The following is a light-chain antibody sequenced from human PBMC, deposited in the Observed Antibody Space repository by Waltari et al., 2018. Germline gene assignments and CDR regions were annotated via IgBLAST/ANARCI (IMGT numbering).Light chain of an antibody. V-gene: IGKV3-20*01. CDR2: GAS. J-gene: IGKJ4*01. Sequence: EIVLTQSPGTLSLSPGERATLSCRASQTVRTTYLAWYQQKPGQAPTLRIYGASSRATGIPDRFSGSGSGTAFSLTISSLEPEDFAVYYCQQYDISPLTFGGGTKVEIK. CDR1: QTVRTTY. CDR3: QQYDISPLT.